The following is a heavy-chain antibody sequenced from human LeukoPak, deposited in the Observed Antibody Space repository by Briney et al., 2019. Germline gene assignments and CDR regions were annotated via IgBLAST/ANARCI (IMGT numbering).Heavy chain of an antibody. CDR1: GFTFSSYY. J-gene: IGHJ4*02. V-gene: IGHV3-21*01. CDR2: ISSSSNHI. Sequence: GGSLRLSCAASGFTFSSYYMNWVRQAPGKGLEWVSSISSSSNHIYYADSVKGRFTISRDDARNSLYLQMHSLRVEDTAVYYCARDKIVGPTKFDYWGQGTLVTVSS. CDR3: ARDKIVGPTKFDY. D-gene: IGHD1-26*01.